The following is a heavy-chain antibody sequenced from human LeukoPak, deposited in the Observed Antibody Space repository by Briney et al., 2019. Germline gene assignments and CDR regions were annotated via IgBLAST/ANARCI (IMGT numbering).Heavy chain of an antibody. V-gene: IGHV3-48*03. CDR2: IASSGSTI. Sequence: PGGSLRLSCAASGFTFNTYEMSWARQAPGKGLEGLAYIASSGSTIYCADYVKGRFTVSRDNAKNSLYLQMNSLRADDTAVYYCAGGGWHYVLNYWGQGTLVTVSS. D-gene: IGHD6-19*01. J-gene: IGHJ4*02. CDR3: AGGGWHYVLNY. CDR1: GFTFNTYE.